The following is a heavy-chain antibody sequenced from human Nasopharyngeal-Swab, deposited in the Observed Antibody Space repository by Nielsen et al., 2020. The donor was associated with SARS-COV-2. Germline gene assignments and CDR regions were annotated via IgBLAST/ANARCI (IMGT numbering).Heavy chain of an antibody. D-gene: IGHD7-27*01. V-gene: IGHV3-30*04. CDR2: ISYDGSNK. CDR1: GFTFSSYA. J-gene: IGHJ3*02. Sequence: GGSLRLSCAASGFTFSSYAMHWVRQAPGKGLEWVAVISYDGSNKYYAGSVKGRFTISRDNSKNTLYLQMNSLRAEDTAVYYCARTLGSDDAFDIWGQGTMVTVSS. CDR3: ARTLGSDDAFDI.